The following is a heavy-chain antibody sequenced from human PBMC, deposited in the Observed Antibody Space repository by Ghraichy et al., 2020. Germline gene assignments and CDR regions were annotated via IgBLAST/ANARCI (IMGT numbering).Heavy chain of an antibody. CDR2: ISSSSSYI. Sequence: GESLNISCAASGFTFSSYSMNWVRQAPGKGLEWVSSISSSSSYIYYADSVKGRFTISRDNAKNSLYLQMNSLRAEDTAVYYCARDPSSTSDYWGQGTLVTVSS. D-gene: IGHD6-6*01. CDR3: ARDPSSTSDY. J-gene: IGHJ4*02. CDR1: GFTFSSYS. V-gene: IGHV3-21*01.